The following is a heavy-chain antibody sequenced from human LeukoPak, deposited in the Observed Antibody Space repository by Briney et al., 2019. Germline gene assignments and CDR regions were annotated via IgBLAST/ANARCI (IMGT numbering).Heavy chain of an antibody. CDR2: IYHSGST. CDR3: VRDGGGTSCYLCFDY. J-gene: IGHJ4*02. Sequence: PSETLSLTCAVSGGSISSGGYSWSWIRQPPGKGLEWIGYIYHSGSTYYNPSLKSRVTISVDRSKNQFSLKLSSVTAADTAVYYCVRDGGGTSCYLCFDYWGQGTLVTVSS. D-gene: IGHD2-2*01. CDR1: GGSISSGGYS. V-gene: IGHV4-30-2*01.